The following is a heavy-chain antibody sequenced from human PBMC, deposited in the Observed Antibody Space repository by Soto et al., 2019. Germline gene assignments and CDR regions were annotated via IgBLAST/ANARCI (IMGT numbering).Heavy chain of an antibody. Sequence: SETLSLTCTVSGGSISSSSYYWGWIRQPPGKGLEWIGSIYYSGSTYYNPSLKSRVTISVDTSKNQFSRKLSSVTAADTAVYYCARHRGYSYGDAFDIWGQGTMVTVSS. CDR1: GGSISSSSYY. CDR3: ARHRGYSYGDAFDI. J-gene: IGHJ3*02. CDR2: IYYSGST. V-gene: IGHV4-39*01. D-gene: IGHD5-18*01.